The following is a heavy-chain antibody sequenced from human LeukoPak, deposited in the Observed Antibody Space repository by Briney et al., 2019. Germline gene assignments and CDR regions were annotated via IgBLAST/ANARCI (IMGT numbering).Heavy chain of an antibody. Sequence: PGGSLRLSCAASGFTFSSYAMSWVRQAPGKGLEWVSAISGSGGSTYYADSVKGRFTISRDNSKNTLYLQMNSLRAEDTAVYYCAKDPGRGYCSSTSCYEYFQHWGQGTLVTGSS. V-gene: IGHV3-23*01. CDR1: GFTFSSYA. D-gene: IGHD2-2*01. CDR3: AKDPGRGYCSSTSCYEYFQH. CDR2: ISGSGGST. J-gene: IGHJ1*01.